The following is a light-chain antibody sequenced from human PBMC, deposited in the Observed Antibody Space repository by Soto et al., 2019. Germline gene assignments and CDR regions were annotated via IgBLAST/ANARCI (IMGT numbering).Light chain of an antibody. V-gene: IGKV3-15*01. CDR1: QSISDT. CDR3: QQYGDWPPDT. CDR2: GAS. Sequence: EIVMTQSPATLSVSPGGRATLSCRASQSISDTLAWYQQKPGQAPRLLIHGASTRATGFPARFSGSGSGTDFTLTISSLQSVDFAVYYCQQYGDWPPDTFGQGTKVEI. J-gene: IGKJ2*01.